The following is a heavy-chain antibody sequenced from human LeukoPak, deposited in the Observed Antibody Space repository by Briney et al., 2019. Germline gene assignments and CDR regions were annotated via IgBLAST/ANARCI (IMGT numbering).Heavy chain of an antibody. Sequence: GRSLRLSCAASGFTFDDYAMHWVRQAPGKGLEWVSGISWNSGSIGYADSVKGRFTISRDNAKNSLYLQMNSLRAEDTALYYCAEASIRQLEYWYFDLWGRGTLVTVSS. CDR3: AEASIRQLEYWYFDL. CDR2: ISWNSGSI. D-gene: IGHD6-6*01. CDR1: GFTFDDYA. V-gene: IGHV3-9*01. J-gene: IGHJ2*01.